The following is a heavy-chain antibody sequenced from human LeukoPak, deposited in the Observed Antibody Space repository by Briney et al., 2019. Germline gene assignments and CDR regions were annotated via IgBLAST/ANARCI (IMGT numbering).Heavy chain of an antibody. CDR1: GGYMSSYY. CDR3: ARGGGGSWYGTVDY. CDR2: FHYSGST. J-gene: IGHJ4*02. V-gene: IGHV4-59*01. D-gene: IGHD6-13*01. Sequence: PSETLSLTCTVAGGYMSSYYWNWIRQPPGKGLEWIGYFHYSGSTNYNPSLKSRVTISVDTSKNQFSLKLSSVTAADTAMYYCARGGGGSWYGTVDYWGQGTLVTVSS.